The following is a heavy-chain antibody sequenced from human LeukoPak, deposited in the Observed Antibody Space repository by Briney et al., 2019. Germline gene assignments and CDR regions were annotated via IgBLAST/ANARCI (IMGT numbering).Heavy chain of an antibody. CDR3: ARGRYYDNSGLGY. V-gene: IGHV4-59*01. J-gene: IGHJ4*02. CDR1: GASISSYY. Sequence: PSETLSLTCTVSGASISSYYWSWIRQPPGKGLEWIGYIYYSGSTNYNPSLKSRVTISVDTSKNQFSLKLSSVTAADTAVYYCARGRYYDNSGLGYWGQGTLVTVSS. CDR2: IYYSGST. D-gene: IGHD3-22*01.